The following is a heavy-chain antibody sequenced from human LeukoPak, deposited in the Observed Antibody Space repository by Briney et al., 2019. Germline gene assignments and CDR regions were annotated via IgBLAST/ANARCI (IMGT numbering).Heavy chain of an antibody. CDR2: IYYSGST. CDR1: GFSFSTFW. V-gene: IGHV4-59*01. D-gene: IGHD3-22*01. Sequence: GSLRLSCAASGFSFSTFWMTWVRQAPGKGLEWIGYIYYSGSTNYNPSLKSRVTISVDTSKNQFSLKLSSVTAADTAVYYCAREDYYDNWFDPWGQGTLVTVSS. J-gene: IGHJ5*02. CDR3: AREDYYDNWFDP.